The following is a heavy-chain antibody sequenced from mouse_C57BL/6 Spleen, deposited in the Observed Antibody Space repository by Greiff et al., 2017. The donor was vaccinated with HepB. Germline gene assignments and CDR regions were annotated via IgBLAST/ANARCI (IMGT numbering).Heavy chain of an antibody. J-gene: IGHJ2*01. D-gene: IGHD2-4*01. CDR2: INPNNGGT. CDR3: ARGIYYDYDAGYFDY. Sequence: VQLQQSGPELVKPGASVKMSCKASGYTFTDYNMHWVKQSHGKSLEWIGYINPNNGGTSYNQKFKGKATLTVNKSSSTAYMELRSLTSEDSAVYYCARGIYYDYDAGYFDYWGQGTTLTVSS. V-gene: IGHV1-22*01. CDR1: GYTFTDYN.